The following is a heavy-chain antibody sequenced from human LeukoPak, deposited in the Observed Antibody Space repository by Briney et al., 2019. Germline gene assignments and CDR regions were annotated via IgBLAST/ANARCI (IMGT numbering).Heavy chain of an antibody. CDR2: IYPGDSDT. D-gene: IGHD4-17*01. J-gene: IGHJ5*02. V-gene: IGHV5-51*01. Sequence: GESLEISCKGSGYSFTSYWIGWVRQMPGKGLEWMGIIYPGDSDTRYSPSFQGQATISADKSISTAYLQWSSLKASDTAMYYCARHTPTVTHNWFDPWGQGTLVTVSS. CDR3: ARHTPTVTHNWFDP. CDR1: GYSFTSYW.